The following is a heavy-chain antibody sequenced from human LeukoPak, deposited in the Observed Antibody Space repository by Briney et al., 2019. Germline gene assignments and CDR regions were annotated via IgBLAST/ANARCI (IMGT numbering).Heavy chain of an antibody. CDR2: IGTAGDT. D-gene: IGHD3-16*02. V-gene: IGHV3-13*01. J-gene: IGHJ4*02. Sequence: PGGSLRLSCAASGFTFSSYDMHWVRQATGKGLEWVSAIGTAGDTYYPGSVKGRFTISRENAKNSLYLQMNSLRAGDTAVYYCAAANLRLGELSLYYWSQGTLVTVSS. CDR1: GFTFSSYD. CDR3: AAANLRLGELSLYY.